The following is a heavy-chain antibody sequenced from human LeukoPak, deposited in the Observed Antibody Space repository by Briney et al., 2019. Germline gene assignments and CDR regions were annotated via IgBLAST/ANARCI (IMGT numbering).Heavy chain of an antibody. J-gene: IGHJ4*02. CDR1: GYTFTGYY. D-gene: IGHD2-2*02. Sequence: ASVKVSCKASGYTFTGYYMHWVRQAPGQGLEWMGWINPNSGGTNYAQKFQGRVTMTRDTSISTAYMELSRLRSDDTAVYYCARVRDRYCSSTSCYRPPGYFDYWGQGTLVTVSS. CDR3: ARVRDRYCSSTSCYRPPGYFDY. CDR2: INPNSGGT. V-gene: IGHV1-2*02.